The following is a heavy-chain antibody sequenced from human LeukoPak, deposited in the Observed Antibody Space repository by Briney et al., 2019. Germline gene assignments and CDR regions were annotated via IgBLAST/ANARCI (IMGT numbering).Heavy chain of an antibody. CDR2: INHSGST. Sequence: SETLSLTCAVYGGSFSGYYWSWIRQPPGKGLEWIGEINHSGSTNYNPSLKSRVTISVDTSKNQFSLKLSSVTAADTAVYYCARDAYCSSTSCYPQYYYMDVWGKGTTVTVSS. V-gene: IGHV4-34*01. CDR1: GGSFSGYY. J-gene: IGHJ6*03. D-gene: IGHD2-2*01. CDR3: ARDAYCSSTSCYPQYYYMDV.